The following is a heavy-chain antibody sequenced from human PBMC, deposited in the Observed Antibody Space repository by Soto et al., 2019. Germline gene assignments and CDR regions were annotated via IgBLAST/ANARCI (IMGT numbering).Heavy chain of an antibody. CDR2: IYWNDNK. V-gene: IGHV2-5*01. CDR1: GFSLSTSGVG. J-gene: IGHJ2*01. Sequence: QITLKESGPTLVKPTQTLTLTCTFSGFSLSTSGVGVGWIRQPPGKALEWLALIYWNDNKWYSPSLKTRLTTTQHTSRNQVVLSMTHMDPVDTATYFCAHRGESYSDYQAYWYFDLWGRGTLVTVSS. CDR3: AHRGESYSDYQAYWYFDL. D-gene: IGHD4-17*01.